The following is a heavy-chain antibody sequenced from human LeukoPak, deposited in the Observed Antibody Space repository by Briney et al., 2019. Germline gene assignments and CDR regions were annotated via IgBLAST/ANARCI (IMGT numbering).Heavy chain of an antibody. D-gene: IGHD6-19*01. CDR1: GFTFKDYG. J-gene: IGHJ4*02. V-gene: IGHV3-20*04. Sequence: GGSLRLSCAATGFTFKDYGMHWVRQPPGKGLEWVSGINWNGGGTDYADSVKGRFTVSRDNAKDSLYLQMNSLRAEDTAVYYCTTLRTSGWYQDSWGQGTLVTVSS. CDR2: INWNGGGT. CDR3: TTLRTSGWYQDS.